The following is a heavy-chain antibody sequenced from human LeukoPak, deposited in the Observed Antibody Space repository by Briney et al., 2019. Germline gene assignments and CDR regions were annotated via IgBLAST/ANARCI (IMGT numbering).Heavy chain of an antibody. CDR2: IYYSGST. CDR3: ARDRKCSSTSCPPDY. Sequence: SETLSLTCTVSGGSISSGGYYWSWIRQHPGKGLEWIGYIYYSGSTYYNPSLKSRVTISVDTSKNQFSLKLSSVTAADTAVYYCARDRKCSSTSCPPDYWGQGTLVTVSS. V-gene: IGHV4-31*03. CDR1: GGSISSGGYY. D-gene: IGHD2-2*01. J-gene: IGHJ4*02.